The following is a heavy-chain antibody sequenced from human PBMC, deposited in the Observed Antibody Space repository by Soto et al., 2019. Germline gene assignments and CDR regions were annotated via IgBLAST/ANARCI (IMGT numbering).Heavy chain of an antibody. V-gene: IGHV4-34*01. Sequence: SETLSLTCAVYGGSFSGYYWSWIRQPPGKGLEWIGEINHSGSTNYNPSLKSRVTISVYTSKNQYSLKLISVTAADTAVYYCARPARISIAAAWDAFDIWGQGTMVTVSS. CDR1: GGSFSGYY. J-gene: IGHJ3*02. CDR2: INHSGST. D-gene: IGHD6-13*01. CDR3: ARPARISIAAAWDAFDI.